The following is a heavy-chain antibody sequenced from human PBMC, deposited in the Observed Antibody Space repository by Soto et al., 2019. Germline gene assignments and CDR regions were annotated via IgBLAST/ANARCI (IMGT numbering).Heavy chain of an antibody. CDR3: ARGLPLTMDY. CDR2: INAGNGNT. Sequence: QVQLVQSGAEVKKPGASVKVSCKASGYTFTSYAMHWVRQAPGQRLEWMGWINAGNGNTKYSQRFXXRVTITRDTSASTAYMELSSLRSEDTAVFYCARGLPLTMDYWGQGTLVTVSS. CDR1: GYTFTSYA. D-gene: IGHD2-15*01. V-gene: IGHV1-3*01. J-gene: IGHJ4*02.